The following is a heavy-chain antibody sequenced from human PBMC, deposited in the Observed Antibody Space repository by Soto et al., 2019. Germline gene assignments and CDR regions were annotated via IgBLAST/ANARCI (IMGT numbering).Heavy chain of an antibody. CDR1: GASISGNY. Sequence: PSETLSLTCTVSGASISGNYWSWIRQIPGKGLEWIGYIYDTGTTNYSPSLRSRVTMSVDRSKNQFSLALTSVTAADTAVYYCARYRRGTGWYYLDYWGQGTLVTVSS. CDR2: IYDTGTT. V-gene: IGHV4-59*01. CDR3: ARYRRGTGWYYLDY. D-gene: IGHD6-19*01. J-gene: IGHJ4*02.